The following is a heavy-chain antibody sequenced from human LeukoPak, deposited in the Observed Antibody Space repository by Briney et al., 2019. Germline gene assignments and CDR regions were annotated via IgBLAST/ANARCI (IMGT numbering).Heavy chain of an antibody. CDR3: ARDGGYSYGYYYYYGMDV. CDR2: ISGSGGST. CDR1: GFTFSSYA. D-gene: IGHD5-18*01. J-gene: IGHJ6*02. Sequence: QTGGSLRLSCAASGFTFSSYAMSWVRQAPGKGLEWVSAISGSGGSTYYADSVKGRFTISRDNSKNTLYLQMNSLRAEDTAVYYCARDGGYSYGYYYYYGMDVWGQGTTVTVSS. V-gene: IGHV3-23*01.